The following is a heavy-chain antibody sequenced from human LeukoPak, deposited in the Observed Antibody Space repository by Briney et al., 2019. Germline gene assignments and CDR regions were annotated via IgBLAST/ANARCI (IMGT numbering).Heavy chain of an antibody. J-gene: IGHJ3*02. V-gene: IGHV3-30-3*01. CDR2: ISYDGSNK. D-gene: IGHD3-16*01. Sequence: GRSLRLSCAASGFTFSSYAMHWVRQAPGKGLEWVAVISYDGSNKYYADSVKGRFTTSRDNSKNTLYLQMNSLRAEDTAVYYCARDPGEIPDIWGQGTMVTVSS. CDR3: ARDPGEIPDI. CDR1: GFTFSSYA.